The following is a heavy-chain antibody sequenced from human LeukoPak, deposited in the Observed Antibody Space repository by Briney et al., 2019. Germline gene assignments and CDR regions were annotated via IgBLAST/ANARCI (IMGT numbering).Heavy chain of an antibody. J-gene: IGHJ4*02. Sequence: GRSLRLSCAASGFTFSSYAMHWVRQAPGMGLEWVAVISYDGSNKYYADSVKGRFTISRDNSKNTLYLQMNSLRAEDTAVYYCAREGADTYYYDSSGYGADYWGQGTLVTVSS. V-gene: IGHV3-30*01. CDR2: ISYDGSNK. CDR3: AREGADTYYYDSSGYGADY. CDR1: GFTFSSYA. D-gene: IGHD3-22*01.